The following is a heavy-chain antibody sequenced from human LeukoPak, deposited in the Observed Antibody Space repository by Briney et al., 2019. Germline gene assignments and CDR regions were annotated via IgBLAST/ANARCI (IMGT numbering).Heavy chain of an antibody. J-gene: IGHJ4*02. CDR1: GDSINTSNYF. CDR3: VRVVPAYYFDY. Sequence: WETLSLTCTVSGDSINTSNYFWGWIRQSTGKGLEWIGYIYTSGSTNYNPSLKSRVTISVDTSKNQFSLKLSSVTAADTAVYYCVRVVPAYYFDYWGQGTLVTVSS. D-gene: IGHD2-2*01. V-gene: IGHV4-61*05. CDR2: IYTSGST.